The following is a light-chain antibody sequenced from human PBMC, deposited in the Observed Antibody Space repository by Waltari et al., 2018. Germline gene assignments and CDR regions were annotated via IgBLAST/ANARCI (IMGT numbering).Light chain of an antibody. CDR2: DVT. CDR1: SSDDGAYKY. CDR3: SSYTTRSTRV. Sequence: QSALTQPASVSGSPGQSITISCTATSSDDGAYKYVSWYQQHPGKVPKLLIYDVTNRPSGISYRFSGSKSGYTASLTISGLQAEDEADYYCSSYTTRSTRVFGTGTRVTVL. J-gene: IGLJ1*01. V-gene: IGLV2-14*03.